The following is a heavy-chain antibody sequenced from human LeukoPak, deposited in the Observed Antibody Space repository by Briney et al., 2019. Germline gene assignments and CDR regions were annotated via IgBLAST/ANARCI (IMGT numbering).Heavy chain of an antibody. V-gene: IGHV4-61*02. CDR2: VYTTGST. CDR1: GGSISSGSYS. CDR3: ARDTWDSSAFDI. Sequence: SQTLSLTCTVSGGSISSGSYSWNWIRQPAGKGLEWIGRVYTTGSTNYNASLKSRVTISLDTSKNQFSLKLTSVTAADTAVYYCARDTWDSSAFDIWVQGTMVTVSS. J-gene: IGHJ3*02. D-gene: IGHD1-26*01.